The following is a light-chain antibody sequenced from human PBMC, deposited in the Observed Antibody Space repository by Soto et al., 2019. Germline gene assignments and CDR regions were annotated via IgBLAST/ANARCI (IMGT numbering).Light chain of an antibody. J-gene: IGKJ4*01. V-gene: IGKV3D-20*01. CDR3: QHYGCAPLT. CDR2: DAS. Sequence: VQKKTPTTLSVSPGERVTLSGRARQSVGSSVAWYHQTTGPAPNVRIYDASGRARGLPDRFSGSGSGTDFTLTISRLYPEDVAGYCCQHYGCAPLTFGGGTKVHIK. CDR1: QSVGSS.